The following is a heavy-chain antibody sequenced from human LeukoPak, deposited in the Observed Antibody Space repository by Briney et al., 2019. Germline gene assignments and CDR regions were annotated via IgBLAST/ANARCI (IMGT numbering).Heavy chain of an antibody. V-gene: IGHV3-23*01. CDR2: ISNSGGNT. J-gene: IGHJ4*02. Sequence: PGGSLRLSCAASGFIISIYAMSWVRHAPGKGLQWVSGISNSGGNTYYADSVKGRFTVSRDNAKNTLFLQMNSLRAEDTAEYYCANLLLTEYSSGSGYWGQGTLVSVSS. CDR3: ANLLLTEYSSGSGY. CDR1: GFIISIYA. D-gene: IGHD6-19*01.